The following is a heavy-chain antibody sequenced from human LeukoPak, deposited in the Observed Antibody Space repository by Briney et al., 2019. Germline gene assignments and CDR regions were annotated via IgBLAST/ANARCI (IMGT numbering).Heavy chain of an antibody. Sequence: SETLSLTCTVSGGSISSYYWSWIRQPPGKGLEWIGYIYYSGSTYYNPSLKSRVTISVDTSKNQFSLKLSSVTAADTAVYYCARVARAYGSGSYSWAYFDYWGQGTLVTVSS. CDR1: GGSISSYY. D-gene: IGHD3-10*01. CDR3: ARVARAYGSGSYSWAYFDY. J-gene: IGHJ4*02. CDR2: IYYSGST. V-gene: IGHV4-59*12.